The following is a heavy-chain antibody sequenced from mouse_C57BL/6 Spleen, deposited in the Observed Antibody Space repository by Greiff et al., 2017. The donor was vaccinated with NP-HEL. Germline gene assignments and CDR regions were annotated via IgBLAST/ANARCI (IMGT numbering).Heavy chain of an antibody. CDR3: ARPPLCCSNSYWCFDV. CDR1: GYTFTSYW. D-gene: IGHD6-1*01. Sequence: QVQLQQPGAELVKPGASVKLSCKASGYTFTSYWMHWVKQRPGQGLEWIGMIHPNSGSTNYNEKFKSKATLTVDKSSSTAYMQLSSLTSEESAVYYCARPPLCCSNSYWCFDVWGTGTTVTVSS. CDR2: IHPNSGST. J-gene: IGHJ1*03. V-gene: IGHV1-64*01.